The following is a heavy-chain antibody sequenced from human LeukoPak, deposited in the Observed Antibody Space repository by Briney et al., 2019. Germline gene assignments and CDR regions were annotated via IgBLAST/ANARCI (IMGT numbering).Heavy chain of an antibody. Sequence: SETLSLTCSVSGGSISSYFLTWIRQPPGKGLEWIGYIYYSGSTNYNPSLRSRVTLLKDTSKNQISLRLSSVTAADTAVYYCARIHVSGSSSRGFFDYWGQGTLVTVSS. V-gene: IGHV4-59*08. CDR3: ARIHVSGSSSRGFFDY. D-gene: IGHD3-10*01. CDR1: GGSISSYF. CDR2: IYYSGST. J-gene: IGHJ4*02.